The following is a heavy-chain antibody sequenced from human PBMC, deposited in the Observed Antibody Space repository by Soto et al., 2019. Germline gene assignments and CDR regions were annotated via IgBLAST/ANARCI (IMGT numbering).Heavy chain of an antibody. D-gene: IGHD5-18*01. J-gene: IGHJ3*02. CDR3: ARETTWIQLWHDAFDI. Sequence: SETLSLTCTVSGGSVSSGSYYWSWIRQPPGKGLEWIGYIYYSGSTNYNPSLKSRVTISVDTSKNQFSLKLSSVTAADTAVYYCARETTWIQLWHDAFDIWGQGTMVT. CDR1: GGSVSSGSYY. CDR2: IYYSGST. V-gene: IGHV4-61*01.